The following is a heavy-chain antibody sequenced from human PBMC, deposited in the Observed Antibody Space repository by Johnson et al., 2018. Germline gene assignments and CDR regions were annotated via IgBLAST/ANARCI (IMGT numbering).Heavy chain of an antibody. Sequence: QLVESGGHLIQPGGSRRLSCAASGFTVNTNYLTWVRQAPGKGLEWVSLPSSGGSTFYEDSVRGRFTISRDSSKNTLYLQLTGLRAEDTAVYYCARDLQGRLDYWGQGTLVTVSS. J-gene: IGHJ4*02. CDR2: PSSGGST. CDR3: ARDLQGRLDY. D-gene: IGHD3-10*01. V-gene: IGHV3-53*01. CDR1: GFTVNTNY.